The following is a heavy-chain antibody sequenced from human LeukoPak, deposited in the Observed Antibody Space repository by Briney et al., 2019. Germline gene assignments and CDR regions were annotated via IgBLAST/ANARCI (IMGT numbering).Heavy chain of an antibody. CDR2: IYYSGST. D-gene: IGHD1-26*01. CDR3: ARLTAGARVGGMDV. Sequence: SETLSLTCTVSGGSISSYYWSWIRQPPGKGLEWIGYIYYSGSTNYNPSLKSRVTISVDTSKNQFSLKLSSVTAADTAVYYCARLTAGARVGGMDVWGQGTTVTVSS. V-gene: IGHV4-59*08. J-gene: IGHJ6*02. CDR1: GGSISSYY.